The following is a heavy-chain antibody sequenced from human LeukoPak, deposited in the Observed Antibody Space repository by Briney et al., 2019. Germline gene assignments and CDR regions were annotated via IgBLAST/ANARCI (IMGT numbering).Heavy chain of an antibody. CDR2: IKQDGSEK. CDR1: GFTFSSYW. J-gene: IGHJ4*02. Sequence: GGSLRLSCAASGFTFSSYWMSWVRQAPGKGLEWVANIKQDGSEKYYVDSVKGRFTISRDNAKNSLYLQMNSLRAEDTAVYYCARQRWLQNRYFDYWGQGTLVTVSS. CDR3: ARQRWLQNRYFDY. D-gene: IGHD5-24*01. V-gene: IGHV3-7*01.